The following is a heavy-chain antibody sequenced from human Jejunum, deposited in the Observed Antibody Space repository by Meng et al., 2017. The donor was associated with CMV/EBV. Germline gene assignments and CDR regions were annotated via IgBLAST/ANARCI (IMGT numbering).Heavy chain of an antibody. V-gene: IGHV3-23*01. D-gene: IGHD2-21*02. CDR3: VPWVGYCIGDCYSGFDY. J-gene: IGHJ4*02. Sequence: GERQGSGPGLVKPSETLSLTCTVSGGSINNYYWSWIRQSAGKGLEWVSAIGGSGVNTYYVDSVKGRFTISRDNSKNTLYLQMNGLRAEDTAVYYCVPWVGYCIGDCYSGFDYWGQGTLVTVSS. CDR1: GGSINNYY. CDR2: IGGSGVNT.